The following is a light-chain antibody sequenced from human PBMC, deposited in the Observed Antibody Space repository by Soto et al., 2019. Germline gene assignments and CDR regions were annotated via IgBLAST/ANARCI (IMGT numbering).Light chain of an antibody. CDR2: GAS. J-gene: IGKJ1*01. V-gene: IGKV3-15*01. Sequence: EIVMTQSPATLSVSPGERATLSCRASQSITRNLAWYQQSPGQAPGPLIYGASTRATGIPARFSGSGSGTEFTLTINSLQSEDFAVYYCQQYNNWPMWTFGQGTKVDIK. CDR3: QQYNNWPMWT. CDR1: QSITRN.